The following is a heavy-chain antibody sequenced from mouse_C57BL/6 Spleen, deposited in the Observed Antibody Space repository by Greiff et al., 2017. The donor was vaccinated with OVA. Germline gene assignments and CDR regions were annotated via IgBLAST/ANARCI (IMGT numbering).Heavy chain of an antibody. Sequence: VQLQQSGAELVKPGASVKLSCKASGYTFTSYWMHWVKQRPGQGLEWIGMIHPNSGSTNYNEKFKSKATLTVDKSSSTAYMQLSSLTSEDSAVYYCARSGFTTVVAQYYYAMDYWGQGTSVTVSS. CDR2: IHPNSGST. CDR1: GYTFTSYW. J-gene: IGHJ4*01. V-gene: IGHV1-64*01. CDR3: ARSGFTTVVAQYYYAMDY. D-gene: IGHD1-1*01.